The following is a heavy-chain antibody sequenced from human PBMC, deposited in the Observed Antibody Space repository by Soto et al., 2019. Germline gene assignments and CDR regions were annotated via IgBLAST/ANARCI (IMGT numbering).Heavy chain of an antibody. CDR3: ARIPRYSFPTSDDLDS. V-gene: IGHV1-69*13. CDR2: ITPIYPTT. CDR1: GGTFYTYT. D-gene: IGHD5-18*01. J-gene: IGHJ4*02. Sequence: SVKVSCKASGGTFYTYTFSWVRQAPGQGLEWMGSITPIYPTTNYAEKFQDRLTVTADGSTNTAYMELNSLTSDDTAVYYCARIPRYSFPTSDDLDSWGQGILVTVSS.